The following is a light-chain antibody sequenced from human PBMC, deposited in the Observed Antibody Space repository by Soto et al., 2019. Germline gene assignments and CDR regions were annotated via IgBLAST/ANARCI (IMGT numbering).Light chain of an antibody. CDR1: QSVSSN. Sequence: EIVMTQSPATLSVSPGERATLSCRASQSVSSNLAWYQQKPDQAPRLLIYDASTRATGIPARFSASGSGTEFTLTISSLQSEDFAVYHCQQYNNWPRTFGQGTKVEIK. CDR3: QQYNNWPRT. J-gene: IGKJ1*01. V-gene: IGKV3-15*01. CDR2: DAS.